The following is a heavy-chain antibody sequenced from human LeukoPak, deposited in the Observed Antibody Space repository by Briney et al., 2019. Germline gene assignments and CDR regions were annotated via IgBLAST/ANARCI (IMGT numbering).Heavy chain of an antibody. J-gene: IGHJ4*02. CDR3: ARLLDDILTDSFLDY. CDR1: GGSISSSSYY. Sequence: SETLSLPCTVSGGSISSSSYYWGWIRQPPGKGLEWIGSIYYSGSTYYNPSLKSRVTISVDTSKNQFSLKLNSVTAADTAVYYCARLLDDILTDSFLDYWGQGTLVTVSS. D-gene: IGHD3-9*01. V-gene: IGHV4-39*01. CDR2: IYYSGST.